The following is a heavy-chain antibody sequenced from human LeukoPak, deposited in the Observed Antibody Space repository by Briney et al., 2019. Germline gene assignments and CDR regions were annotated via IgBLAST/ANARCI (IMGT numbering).Heavy chain of an antibody. V-gene: IGHV3-74*01. D-gene: IGHD6-19*01. CDR1: GFTFSSYW. Sequence: GGSLRLSCAASGFTFSSYWMHWVRQAPGKGLVWVSRINTDGSSTGYADSVKGRFTISRDNAKNTLYLQMNSLRAEDTAVYYCARDRGAVAGDYWGQGTLVTVSS. CDR3: ARDRGAVAGDY. J-gene: IGHJ4*02. CDR2: INTDGSST.